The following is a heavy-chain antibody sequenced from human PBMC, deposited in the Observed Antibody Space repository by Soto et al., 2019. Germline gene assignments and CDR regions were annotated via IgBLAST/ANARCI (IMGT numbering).Heavy chain of an antibody. CDR2: IYSGGYT. Sequence: GGSLRLSCATSGFSLSDYWMSWVRQAPGKGLEWVSVIYSGGYTNYADSVKGRFIVSRDSPKNTLYLQMDSLRAEDTAVYYCAREAIIVIAAPEYYFDYWGQGTLVTVSS. CDR1: GFSLSDYW. J-gene: IGHJ4*02. D-gene: IGHD3-22*01. CDR3: AREAIIVIAAPEYYFDY. V-gene: IGHV3-66*01.